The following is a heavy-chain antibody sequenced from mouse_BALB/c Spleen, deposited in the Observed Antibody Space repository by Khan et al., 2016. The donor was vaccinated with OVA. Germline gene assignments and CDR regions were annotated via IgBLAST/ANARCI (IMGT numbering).Heavy chain of an antibody. CDR1: GSTFTSYG. CDR2: IYPGNGYT. D-gene: IGHD2-14*01. J-gene: IGHJ2*01. V-gene: IGHV1S134*01. CDR3: TTAYYRYYFDY. Sequence: EVQLQESGAELGRPGSSVKLSCKTSGSTFTSYGIKWVKQRPGQGLEWIGYIYPGNGYTEYNERFQGKAILTSDTSSSTAYMQLRSLTSEDSAIYFCTTAYYRYYFDYWGQGTTLTDSS.